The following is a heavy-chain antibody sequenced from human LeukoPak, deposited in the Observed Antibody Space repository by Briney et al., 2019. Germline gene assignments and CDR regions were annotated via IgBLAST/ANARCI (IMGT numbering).Heavy chain of an antibody. CDR1: GGTFSSYA. D-gene: IGHD2-2*01. J-gene: IGHJ4*02. CDR3: ASPIDDCSSTSCSNFDY. V-gene: IGHV1-69*13. CDR2: IIPIFGTA. Sequence: ASVKVSCKAPGGTFSSYAISWVRQAPGQGLEWMGGIIPIFGTANYAQKFQGRVTITADESTSTAYMELSSLRSEDTAVYYCASPIDDCSSTSCSNFDYWGQGTLVTVSS.